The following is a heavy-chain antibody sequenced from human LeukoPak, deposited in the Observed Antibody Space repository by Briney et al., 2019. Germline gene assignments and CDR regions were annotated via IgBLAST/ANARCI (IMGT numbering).Heavy chain of an antibody. CDR2: IYYSRST. Sequence: PSETLSLTCTVSGGSISSYYWSWIRQPPGKGLEWIGYIYYSRSTNYNPSLKSRVTISVDTSKNQFSLKLSSVTAADTAVYYCASRLHGIWFGDIDYWGQGTLVTVSS. CDR1: GGSISSYY. V-gene: IGHV4-59*12. D-gene: IGHD3-10*01. J-gene: IGHJ4*02. CDR3: ASRLHGIWFGDIDY.